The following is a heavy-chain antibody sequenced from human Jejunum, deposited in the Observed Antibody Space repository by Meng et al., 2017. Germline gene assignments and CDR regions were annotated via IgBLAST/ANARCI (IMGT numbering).Heavy chain of an antibody. Sequence: VQPQVQGPGLVRALGTPSLTWAVSGASISSDNWWSWVRQTPGKGPEWIGDIFRTGTSNYSPSLRSRVAIYMDKSKNQFSLSLNSVTAADTAVYYCARKGGTYSTGHFPHFDYWGQGTLVTVSS. CDR1: GASISSDNW. CDR3: ARKGGTYSTGHFPHFDY. V-gene: IGHV4-4*02. J-gene: IGHJ4*02. D-gene: IGHD6-19*01. CDR2: IFRTGTS.